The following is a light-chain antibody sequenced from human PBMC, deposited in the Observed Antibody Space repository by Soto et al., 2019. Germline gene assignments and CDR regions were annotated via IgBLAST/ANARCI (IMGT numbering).Light chain of an antibody. V-gene: IGKV3-11*01. CDR1: QTVGKY. CDR3: QQLSGWPLT. CDR2: DAS. J-gene: IGKJ4*01. Sequence: IVLTQSPATLSLSPGERASISCRASQTVGKYLAWYQVRPGQAPRLLIFDASTMDTGVPPRFSGSRSGSDFTLTISSLDPEDFALYYCQQLSGWPLTFGGGTSVVIK.